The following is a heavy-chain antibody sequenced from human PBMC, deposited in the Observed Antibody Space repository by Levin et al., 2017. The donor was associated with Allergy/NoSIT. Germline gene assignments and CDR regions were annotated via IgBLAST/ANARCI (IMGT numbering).Heavy chain of an antibody. CDR1: GGSISSSSYY. D-gene: IGHD3-22*01. V-gene: IGHV4-39*07. J-gene: IGHJ3*02. CDR2: IYYSGST. Sequence: SQTLSLTCTVSGGSISSSSYYWGWIRQPPGKGLEWIGSIYYSGSTYYNPSLKSRVTISVDTSKNQFSLKLSSVTAADTAVYYCARDYYYDSSGYYLTAFDIWGQGTMVTVSS. CDR3: ARDYYYDSSGYYLTAFDI.